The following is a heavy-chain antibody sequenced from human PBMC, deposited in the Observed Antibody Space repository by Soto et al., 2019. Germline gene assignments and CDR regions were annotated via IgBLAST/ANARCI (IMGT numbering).Heavy chain of an antibody. D-gene: IGHD2-2*01. Sequence: PSETLSLTCTVSGGSISSGGYYWSWIRQHPGKGLEWIGYIYYSGSTYYNPSLKSRVTISVDTSKNQFSLKLSSVTAADTAVYYCARTRSSIEPFDIWGQGTMVTVSS. V-gene: IGHV4-31*03. CDR2: IYYSGST. J-gene: IGHJ3*02. CDR1: GGSISSGGYY. CDR3: ARTRSSIEPFDI.